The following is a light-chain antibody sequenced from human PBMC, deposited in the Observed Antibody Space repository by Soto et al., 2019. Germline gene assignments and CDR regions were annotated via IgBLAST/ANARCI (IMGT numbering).Light chain of an antibody. J-gene: IGKJ1*01. Sequence: IQMTQSPSTLSASVGARVNITCRASQSISSWLAWYQQKPGNAPKLLIYKAASLDSGVPSRFNGSGAGTDFTLTNSSLQPDDFATYYCQQYNSYSPTFGQGTKVEIK. CDR1: QSISSW. V-gene: IGKV1-5*03. CDR2: KAA. CDR3: QQYNSYSPT.